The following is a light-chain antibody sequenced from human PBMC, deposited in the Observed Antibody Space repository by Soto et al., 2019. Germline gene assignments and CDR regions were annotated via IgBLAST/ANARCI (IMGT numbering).Light chain of an antibody. J-gene: IGLJ1*01. V-gene: IGLV2-14*01. CDR3: SSYKSSSTYV. Sequence: QSVLTQPASVSGSPGQSITISCTGTSSVVGGYNYVSWYQQHPGKAPKLMIYDVSNRPSGVSNRFSGSKSGNTASLTISGLQAEDEADYYCSSYKSSSTYVFGPGTKVTV. CDR1: SSVVGGYNY. CDR2: DVS.